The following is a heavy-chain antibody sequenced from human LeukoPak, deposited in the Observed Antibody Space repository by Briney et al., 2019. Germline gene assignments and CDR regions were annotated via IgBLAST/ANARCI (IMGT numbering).Heavy chain of an antibody. CDR2: INPSGGST. Sequence: ASVKVSCKASGYTFTSYYMHWVRQAPGQGLEWMGIINPSGGSTSYAQKFQGRVTMTRDTSTSTVYMELSSLRSEDTAVYYCARDPRVGATEYYFDYWGQGTLVTVSS. D-gene: IGHD1-26*01. CDR3: ARDPRVGATEYYFDY. CDR1: GYTFTSYY. V-gene: IGHV1-46*01. J-gene: IGHJ4*02.